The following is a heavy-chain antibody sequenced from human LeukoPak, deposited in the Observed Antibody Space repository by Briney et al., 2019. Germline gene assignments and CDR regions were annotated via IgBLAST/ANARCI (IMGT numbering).Heavy chain of an antibody. CDR1: GFPFSTYA. CDR2: ITGSGGFT. J-gene: IGHJ4*02. V-gene: IGHV3-23*01. CDR3: VRSLDY. Sequence: GGSLRLSCASSGFPFSTYAMNWVRQAPGKGLEWVSVITGSGGFTQYADSVKGRFTISRDNSKNTVYLQMNSLRVEDTALYYCVRSLDYWGQGTLVTVSS.